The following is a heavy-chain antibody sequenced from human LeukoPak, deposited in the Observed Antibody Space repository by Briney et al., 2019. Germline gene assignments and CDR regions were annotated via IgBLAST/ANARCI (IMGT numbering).Heavy chain of an antibody. D-gene: IGHD3-16*01. CDR2: THTSGTT. V-gene: IGHV4-4*09. CDR1: GASISSYY. J-gene: IGHJ4*02. CDR3: SMFIWGGQDY. Sequence: SETLSFTCTGSGASISSYYWSWLRQPPGKVQEWIGNTHTSGTTNYNPSLKSRVTISIDTSKNQYSLKLSSATAADAVVYYCSMFIWGGQDYWGQGTLVTVSS.